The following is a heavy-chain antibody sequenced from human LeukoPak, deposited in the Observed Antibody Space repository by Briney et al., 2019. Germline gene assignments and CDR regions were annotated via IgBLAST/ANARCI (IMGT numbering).Heavy chain of an antibody. J-gene: IGHJ5*02. CDR3: ARDGRSVLRFLEWLSYNNWFDP. CDR1: GYTFTSYD. Sequence: ASVKVSCKASGYTFTSYDISWVRQAPGQGLEWMGWISAYNGNTNYAQKLQGRVTMTTDTSTSTAYMELRSLRSDDTAVYYCARDGRSVLRFLEWLSYNNWFDPWGQGTLVTVSS. CDR2: ISAYNGNT. V-gene: IGHV1-18*01. D-gene: IGHD3-3*01.